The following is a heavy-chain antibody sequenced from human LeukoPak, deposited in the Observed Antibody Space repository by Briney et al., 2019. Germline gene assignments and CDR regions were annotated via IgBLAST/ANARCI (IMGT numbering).Heavy chain of an antibody. V-gene: IGHV3-49*04. CDR1: GFTFGDYA. Sequence: GGSLRLSCTASGFTFGDYAMTWVRQAPGKGLEWVGFIRSKIYGGTPEYAASVKGRFTISRDDSKGIAYLQMNSLRSDDTAVYYCAKDLVTPTYYYYYMDVWGRGTTVTISS. CDR2: IRSKIYGGTP. J-gene: IGHJ6*03. D-gene: IGHD2-21*02. CDR3: AKDLVTPTYYYYYMDV.